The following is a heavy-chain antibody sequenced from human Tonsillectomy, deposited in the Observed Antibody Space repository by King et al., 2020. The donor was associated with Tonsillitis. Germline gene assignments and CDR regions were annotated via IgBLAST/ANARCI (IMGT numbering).Heavy chain of an antibody. CDR1: GFTFGDYA. V-gene: IGHV3-49*04. CDR3: TRGPYSSSWYLWYFDL. D-gene: IGHD6-13*01. J-gene: IGHJ2*01. CDR2: IRSKAYGGTT. Sequence: VQLVESGGGLVQPGRSLRLSCTASGFTFGDYAMSWVRQAPGKGLEWVGFIRSKAYGGTTEYAASVKGRFTISRDDSKSIAYLQMNSLKTEDTAVYYCTRGPYSSSWYLWYFDLWGRGTLVTVSS.